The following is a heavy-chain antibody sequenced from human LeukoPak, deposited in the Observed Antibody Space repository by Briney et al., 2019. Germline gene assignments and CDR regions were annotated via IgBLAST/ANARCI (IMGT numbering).Heavy chain of an antibody. V-gene: IGHV4-39*07. J-gene: IGHJ4*02. CDR2: IYYSGST. CDR3: ARVRGVITLDY. CDR1: GGSISSSSYY. Sequence: PSETLSLTCTVSGGSISSSSYYWGWIRQPPGKGLEWIGSIYYSGSTYYNPSLKSRVTISVDTSKNQFSLKLSSVTAADTAVYYCARVRGVITLDYWGQGTLVTVSS. D-gene: IGHD3-10*01.